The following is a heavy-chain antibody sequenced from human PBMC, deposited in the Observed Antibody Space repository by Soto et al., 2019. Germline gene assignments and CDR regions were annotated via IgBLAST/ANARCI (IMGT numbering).Heavy chain of an antibody. J-gene: IGHJ4*02. CDR2: IRQDGGQM. V-gene: IGHV3-7*05. CDR1: RISLIGYW. D-gene: IGHD2-8*02. Sequence: PGGSLRLSCVAYRISLIGYWMSCVRQAPGRGLEWVATIRQDGGQMYYVDSVKGRFTISRDRAKNSLYLQMNSLTVEDTALYYCSTTGGYWGQGILVTVSS. CDR3: STTGGY.